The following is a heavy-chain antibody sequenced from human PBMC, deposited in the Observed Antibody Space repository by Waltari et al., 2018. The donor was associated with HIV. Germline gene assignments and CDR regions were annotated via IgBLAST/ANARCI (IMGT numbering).Heavy chain of an antibody. CDR1: GFSITTRSY. CDR2: IYHTGSA. J-gene: IGHJ4*02. V-gene: IGHV4-38-2*02. CDR3: ARVRPADQRYLDY. Sequence: QVQLQESGPGLVRPSETLSLSCSVSGFSITTRSYWGWVRQPPGKGLELIGYIYHTGSAYYHPSLKSRVSISVDTSKNQFSLKVNSMTASDAAVYYCARVRPADQRYLDYWGQGTLVTVSS. D-gene: IGHD6-25*01.